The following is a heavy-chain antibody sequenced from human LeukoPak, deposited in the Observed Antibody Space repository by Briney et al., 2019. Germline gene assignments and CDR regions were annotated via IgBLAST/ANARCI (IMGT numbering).Heavy chain of an antibody. Sequence: SETLSLTCTVSGGSVSSGSYYWSWIRQHPGDGLEWIGYIYYSGSTYYNPSLKSRVTISIDTSKNQFSPKLSSVTAADTAVYYCARAGGFFSPFGYWGQGTLVTVSS. J-gene: IGHJ4*02. D-gene: IGHD3-16*01. V-gene: IGHV4-31*03. CDR3: ARAGGFFSPFGY. CDR2: IYYSGST. CDR1: GGSVSSGSYY.